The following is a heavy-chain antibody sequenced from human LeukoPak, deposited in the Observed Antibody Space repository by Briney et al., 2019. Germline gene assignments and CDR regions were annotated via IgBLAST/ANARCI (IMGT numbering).Heavy chain of an antibody. Sequence: PGGSLRLSCAASGFTFSSYEMNWVRQAPGKGLEWVSYISSSGSTIYYADSVKGRFTISRDNAKNSLYLQMNSLRAEDTAVYYCARDHPITMIVVAPPIAAFDIWGQGTMVTVSS. CDR2: ISSSGSTI. J-gene: IGHJ3*02. CDR3: ARDHPITMIVVAPPIAAFDI. V-gene: IGHV3-48*03. CDR1: GFTFSSYE. D-gene: IGHD3-22*01.